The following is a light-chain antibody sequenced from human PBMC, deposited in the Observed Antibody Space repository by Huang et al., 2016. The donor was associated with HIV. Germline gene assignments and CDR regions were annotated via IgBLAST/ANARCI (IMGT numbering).Light chain of an antibody. J-gene: IGKJ1*01. CDR3: MQALQTPWT. CDR1: QGLLFSNGYNY. Sequence: DIVMTQSPLSLPVTPGEPASISCRSSQGLLFSNGYNYLDWYLQKPGQSPQLLIYLGANRAAGGPDRCSGSGSGTDFTLKISRVEAEDVGVYYCMQALQTPWTFGQGTKVEI. V-gene: IGKV2-28*01. CDR2: LGA.